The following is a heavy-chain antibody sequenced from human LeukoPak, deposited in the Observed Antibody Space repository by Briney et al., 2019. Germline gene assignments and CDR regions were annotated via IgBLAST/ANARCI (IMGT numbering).Heavy chain of an antibody. J-gene: IGHJ4*02. D-gene: IGHD6-13*01. CDR3: ARAGGSWDTYYFDY. CDR2: IYYSGST. CDR1: GGSISNSSYY. V-gene: IGHV4-39*07. Sequence: SETLSLTCTVSGGSISNSSYYWGWIRQPPGKGLEWIGSIYYSGSTYYNPSLKSRVTISVDTSKNQFSLKLSSVTAADTAVYYCARAGGSWDTYYFDYWGQGTLVTVSS.